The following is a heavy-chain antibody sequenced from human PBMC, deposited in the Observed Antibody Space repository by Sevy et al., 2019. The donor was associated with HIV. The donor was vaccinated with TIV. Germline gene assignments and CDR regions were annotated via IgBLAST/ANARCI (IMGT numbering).Heavy chain of an antibody. Sequence: GGSLRLSCAASGFTFSSYAMSWVRQAPGKGLGWVSSIRGSGGTTYYADSVKGRFTISRENTKNTLYLQMNSLRAEDTAVYYCARVKSGTYTPHDYWGQGTLVTVSS. CDR3: ARVKSGTYTPHDY. CDR1: GFTFSSYA. D-gene: IGHD1-26*01. J-gene: IGHJ4*02. V-gene: IGHV3-23*01. CDR2: IRGSGGTT.